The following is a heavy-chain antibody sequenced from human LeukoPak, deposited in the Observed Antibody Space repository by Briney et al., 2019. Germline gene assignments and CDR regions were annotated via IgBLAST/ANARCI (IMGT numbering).Heavy chain of an antibody. CDR3: AKVSTTRTYYDFWSGPNWFDP. CDR1: GFTFSSYG. D-gene: IGHD3-3*01. J-gene: IGHJ5*02. Sequence: PGGSLRLSCAASGFTFSSYGMHWVRQAPGKGLDWVAFIRYDGSNKYYADSVKGRFTISRDNSKNTLYLQMNSLRAEDTAVYYCAKVSTTRTYYDFWSGPNWFDPWGQGTLVTVSS. V-gene: IGHV3-30*02. CDR2: IRYDGSNK.